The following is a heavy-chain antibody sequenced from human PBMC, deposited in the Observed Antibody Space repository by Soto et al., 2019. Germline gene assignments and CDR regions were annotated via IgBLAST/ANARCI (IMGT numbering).Heavy chain of an antibody. CDR3: ARATSYCGRTTCYPFDF. V-gene: IGHV4-30-4*01. CDR2: ISYTGTT. Sequence: SETLSLTCTVSGGSISSIDYYWSWVRQAPGKGLEWIGYISYTGTTSYSPSLEGRLRMSIDRSRNQFSLQVTSVTAADTAVYYCARATSYCGRTTCYPFDFWGQGALVTVSS. D-gene: IGHD2-2*01. J-gene: IGHJ4*02. CDR1: GGSISSIDYY.